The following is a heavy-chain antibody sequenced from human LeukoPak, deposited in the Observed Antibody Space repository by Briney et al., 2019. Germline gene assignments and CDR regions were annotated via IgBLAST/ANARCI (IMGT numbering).Heavy chain of an antibody. CDR3: ARGGRYSYGYGG. CDR2: IYYSGST. V-gene: IGHV4-30-4*07. D-gene: IGHD5-18*01. Sequence: SETLSLTCAVSGGSISSGGYSWSWIRQPPGKGLEWIGYIYYSGSTYYNPSLKSRVTISVDTSKNQFSLKLSSVTAADTAVYYCARGGRYSYGYGGWGQGTLVTVSS. CDR1: GGSISSGGYS. J-gene: IGHJ4*02.